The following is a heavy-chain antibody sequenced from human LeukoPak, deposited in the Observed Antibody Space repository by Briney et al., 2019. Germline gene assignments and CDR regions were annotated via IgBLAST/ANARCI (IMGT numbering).Heavy chain of an antibody. CDR1: GFTFSSYS. CDR3: AKVNRPSSGPLD. V-gene: IGHV3-23*01. CDR2: ISGSGGST. D-gene: IGHD3-22*01. Sequence: GGSLRLSCAASGFTFSSYSMSWVRHAPGKGLEWVSAISGSGGSTYYADSVKGRFTISRDNSKNTLYLQMNSLRAEDTAVYYCAKVNRPSSGPLDWGQGTLVTVSS. J-gene: IGHJ4*02.